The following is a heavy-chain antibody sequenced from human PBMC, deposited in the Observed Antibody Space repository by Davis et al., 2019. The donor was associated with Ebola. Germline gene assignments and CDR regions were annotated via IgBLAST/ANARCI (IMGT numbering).Heavy chain of an antibody. CDR2: IKEDGSVK. J-gene: IGHJ4*02. V-gene: IGHV3-7*03. CDR1: GFTFRNYW. D-gene: IGHD6-19*01. Sequence: GESLKISCAASGFTFRNYWMAWGRQAPGKGLEWVAHIKEDGSVKDYVDSVKGRFTISRDNAKKSVYLQMNSLRVEDTAVYYCVRDGWGSLFDYWGQGTLVTVSS. CDR3: VRDGWGSLFDY.